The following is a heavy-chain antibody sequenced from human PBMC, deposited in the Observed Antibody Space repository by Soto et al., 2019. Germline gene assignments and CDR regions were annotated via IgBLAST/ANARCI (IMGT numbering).Heavy chain of an antibody. CDR2: ISGSGGST. D-gene: IGHD3-10*01. CDR3: AKASGWFGEFGY. J-gene: IGHJ4*02. V-gene: IGHV3-23*01. Sequence: EVQLLESGGGLVQPGGSLRLSCAASGFTFSSYAMSWVRQAPGKGLEWVSAISGSGGSTYYADSVKGRFTISRDNSKKTRYLQMNSLRAEDTAVYYCAKASGWFGEFGYWGQGTLVTVSS. CDR1: GFTFSSYA.